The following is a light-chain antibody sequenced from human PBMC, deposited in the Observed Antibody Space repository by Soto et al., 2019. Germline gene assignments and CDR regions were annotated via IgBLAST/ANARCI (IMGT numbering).Light chain of an antibody. CDR2: DVS. V-gene: IGLV2-14*03. Sequence: QSVLTQPASVSGSPGQSITISCTGTSSDVGGYNYVSWYQHHPGKAPKLMIYDVSNRPSGVSNRFSGSKSGNTASLTISGLQAADEADYYCSSYTSSSTLVFGTGTKLTVL. CDR1: SSDVGGYNY. CDR3: SSYTSSSTLV. J-gene: IGLJ1*01.